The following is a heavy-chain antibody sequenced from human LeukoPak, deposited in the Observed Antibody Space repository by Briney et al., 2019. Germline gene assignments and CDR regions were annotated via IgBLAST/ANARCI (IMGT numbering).Heavy chain of an antibody. CDR1: GFTFSSYW. D-gene: IGHD3-22*01. CDR3: ARKKYYYDTSTYGWFDP. J-gene: IGHJ5*02. V-gene: IGHV3-7*01. Sequence: GGSLRLSCATSGFTFSSYWMTWVRQAPGKGLKWVANINQNGSETYYVDSVKGRFTMSRDNAKNSLYLQMNGLRAADTAVYYCARKKYYYDTSTYGWFDPWGQGTLVTVSS. CDR2: INQNGSET.